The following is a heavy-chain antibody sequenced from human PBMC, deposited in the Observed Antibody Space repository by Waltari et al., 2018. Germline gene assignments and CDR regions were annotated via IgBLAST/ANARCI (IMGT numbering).Heavy chain of an antibody. Sequence: QVQLQESGPGLVKPSETLSLTCAVSGYSISSGYYWGWIRQPPGKGLEWIGSIYYSGSTYYNPSLKSRVTISLDTSKTQFSLKLSSVTAADTAVYYCARRTSHLWGYFDYCGQGTLVTVSS. CDR3: ARRTSHLWGYFDY. D-gene: IGHD3-3*02. V-gene: IGHV4-38-2*01. CDR2: IYYSGST. J-gene: IGHJ4*02. CDR1: GYSISSGYY.